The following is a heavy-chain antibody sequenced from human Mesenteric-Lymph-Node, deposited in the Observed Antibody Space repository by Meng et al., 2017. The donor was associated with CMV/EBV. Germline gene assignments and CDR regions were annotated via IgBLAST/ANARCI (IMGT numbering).Heavy chain of an antibody. Sequence: GGSLRLSCATSGFTFNTYGMSWVRQAPGKGLEWVSSIDISGFTYNADSLKGRFTISRDNARNSLYLQMNSLRAEDTAMYYCARVVKGANYLDYWGQGMPVTVSS. CDR2: IDISGFT. J-gene: IGHJ4*02. V-gene: IGHV3-21*01. D-gene: IGHD2-21*01. CDR3: ARVVKGANYLDY. CDR1: GFTFNTYG.